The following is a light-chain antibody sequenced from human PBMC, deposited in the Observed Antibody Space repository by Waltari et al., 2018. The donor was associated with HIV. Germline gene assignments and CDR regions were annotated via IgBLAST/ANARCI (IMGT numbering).Light chain of an antibody. CDR3: QVWDSDSDHV. CDR1: NIGSKN. CDR2: YDN. V-gene: IGLV3-21*01. J-gene: IGLJ1*01. Sequence: SYVLTQPPSVSVAPGETATITCAGNNIGSKNVHWYQQRPGQAPILVIYYDNERPSGIPERFSGSNSGNTATLTIRRVEVAVEADYYCQVWDSDSDHVFGPGTEVTVL.